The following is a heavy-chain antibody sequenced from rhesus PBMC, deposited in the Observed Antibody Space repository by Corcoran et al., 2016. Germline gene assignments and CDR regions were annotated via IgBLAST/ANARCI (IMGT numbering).Heavy chain of an antibody. J-gene: IGHJ4*01. CDR3: ARPRYSSGWAHCDD. D-gene: IGHD6-31*01. V-gene: IGHV4-65*01. CDR2: ISGSSGST. Sequence: QVQLQESGPGLVKPSEPLSLTCAVSWGSVSSSNWWSWIPQPPVQGLEWIGYISGSSGSTYYKPSLKSRVTMSTDTSKNQFSLKLSSVTAADTAVYYCARPRYSSGWAHCDDWGQGVLVTVSA. CDR1: WGSVSSSNW.